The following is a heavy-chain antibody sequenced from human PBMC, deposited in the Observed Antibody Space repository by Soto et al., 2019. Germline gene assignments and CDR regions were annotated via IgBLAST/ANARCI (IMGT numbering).Heavy chain of an antibody. Sequence: QVQLQQSGPGLVKPSQTLSLVCSISGDSVSSTSATWSWIRQSPSRGLEWLGRTYYRSKWYNDYALSVKSRIAITPDTSKNQLSLHLSSVTPEDTALYFCARDGSGFHWYFDLWGRGTLVTVSS. CDR2: TYYRSKWYN. D-gene: IGHD6-19*01. J-gene: IGHJ2*01. V-gene: IGHV6-1*01. CDR1: GDSVSSTSAT. CDR3: ARDGSGFHWYFDL.